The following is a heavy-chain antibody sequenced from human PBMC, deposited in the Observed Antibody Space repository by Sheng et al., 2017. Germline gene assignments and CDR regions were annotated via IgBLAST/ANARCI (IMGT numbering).Heavy chain of an antibody. CDR1: GYTFTDYY. Sequence: QVQLVQSGAEMKKPGASVKVSCTASGYTFTDYYIHWVRQAPGQGLEWMGRITLTVVAQLMHSSFRAGSPISRDVSIXTAYMDLNSLKSDDTAVYFCSSGITADRWGQGTLVTVSS. CDR2: ITLTVVA. J-gene: IGHJ1*01. D-gene: IGHD2-21*02. CDR3: SSGITADR. V-gene: IGHV1-2*06.